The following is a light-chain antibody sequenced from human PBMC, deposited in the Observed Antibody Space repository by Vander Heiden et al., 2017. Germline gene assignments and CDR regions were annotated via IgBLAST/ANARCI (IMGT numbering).Light chain of an antibody. CDR3: QRFTSYPHT. CDR2: AAS. Sequence: TQLTQSPSFLSASVGDRVTITCRASQGISSYLAWYQQKPGKAPKLLIYAASSLQSGVPSRFSGSGSGTEFTLTISSLQPEDFATYYCQRFTSYPHTFGGGTKVEIK. J-gene: IGKJ4*01. V-gene: IGKV1-9*01. CDR1: QGISSY.